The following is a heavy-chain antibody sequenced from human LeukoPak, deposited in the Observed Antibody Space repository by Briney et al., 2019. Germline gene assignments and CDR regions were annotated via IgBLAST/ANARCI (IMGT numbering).Heavy chain of an antibody. V-gene: IGHV3-33*01. CDR1: GFTFSSYG. Sequence: GGSLRLSCAASGFTFSSYGMHWVRQAPGKGLECVAVIWYDGSNKYYADSVKGRFTISRDNSKNTLYLQMNSLRAEDTAVYYCARVPASGWDYYDSSGTGGAFDIWGQGTMVTVSS. D-gene: IGHD3-22*01. CDR3: ARVPASGWDYYDSSGTGGAFDI. CDR2: IWYDGSNK. J-gene: IGHJ3*02.